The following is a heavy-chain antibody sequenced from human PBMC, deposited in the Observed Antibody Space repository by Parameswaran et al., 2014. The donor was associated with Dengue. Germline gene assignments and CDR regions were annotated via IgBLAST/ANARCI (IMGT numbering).Heavy chain of an antibody. D-gene: IGHD2-2*01. V-gene: IGHV3-21*01. CDR3: ARDGASASSTSCYFDY. J-gene: IGHJ4*02. Sequence: KWIRQPQEGLEWVSSISSSSSYIYYADSVKGRFTISRDNAKNSLYLQMNSLRAEDTAVYYCARDGASASSTSCYFDYWGQGALVTVSS. CDR2: ISSSSSYI.